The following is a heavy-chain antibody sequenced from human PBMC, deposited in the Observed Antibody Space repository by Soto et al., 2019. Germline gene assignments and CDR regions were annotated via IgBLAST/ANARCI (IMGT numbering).Heavy chain of an antibody. Sequence: ASVKVSCKASGYTFTGYFMHWVRQAPGQGLEWMGWINPNSGGTNYAQKFQGRVTMTRDTSISTAYMELSRLRSDDTAVYYCAGNYYDTSGYNSLDYWGQGTLVTVSS. CDR3: AGNYYDTSGYNSLDY. D-gene: IGHD3-22*01. CDR2: INPNSGGT. V-gene: IGHV1-2*02. CDR1: GYTFTGYF. J-gene: IGHJ4*02.